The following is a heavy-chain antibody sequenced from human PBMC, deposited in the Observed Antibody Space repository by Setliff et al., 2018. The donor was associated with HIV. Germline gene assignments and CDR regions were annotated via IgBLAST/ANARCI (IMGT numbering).Heavy chain of an antibody. Sequence: ASVKVSCKASGYTFTNDDINWVRQATGQGLEWMGWINPNSGGTNYAQKFQGRVTMTTDTSISTAYMELSSLTSADTAVYYCARDTVKATFSDYWGQGTLVTVSS. CDR2: INPNSGGT. CDR1: GYTFTNDD. D-gene: IGHD4-17*01. CDR3: ARDTVKATFSDY. J-gene: IGHJ4*02. V-gene: IGHV1-2*02.